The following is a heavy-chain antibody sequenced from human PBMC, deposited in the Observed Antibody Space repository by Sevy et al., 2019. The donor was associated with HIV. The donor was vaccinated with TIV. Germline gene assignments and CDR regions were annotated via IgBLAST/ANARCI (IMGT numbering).Heavy chain of an antibody. D-gene: IGHD4-17*01. CDR2: IRYDGSNK. CDR3: AKEKGSTVKGGSYYYYYGMDV. J-gene: IGHJ6*02. Sequence: GGSLRLSCVASGFIFRDYGMHWVRQAPGKGLEWVAFIRYDGSNKYYADSVKGRFTISRDNSKNTLYLQMNSLRAEDTAVYYCAKEKGSTVKGGSYYYYYGMDVWGQGTTVTVSS. CDR1: GFIFRDYG. V-gene: IGHV3-30*02.